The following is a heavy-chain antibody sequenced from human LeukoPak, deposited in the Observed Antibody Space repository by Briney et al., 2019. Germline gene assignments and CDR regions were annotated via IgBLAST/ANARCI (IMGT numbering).Heavy chain of an antibody. CDR3: ARTGPTTNVYFDY. CDR2: IYPGDPDT. V-gene: IGHV5-51*01. CDR1: GYSFTSYW. Sequence: GESLKISCKGSGYSFTSYWIGWVRQMPGKGLEGMGIIYPGDPDTRYSPSFQGQVTISADKSISTAYLQWSSLKASDTAMYYCARTGPTTNVYFDYWGQGTLVTVSS. J-gene: IGHJ4*02. D-gene: IGHD7-27*01.